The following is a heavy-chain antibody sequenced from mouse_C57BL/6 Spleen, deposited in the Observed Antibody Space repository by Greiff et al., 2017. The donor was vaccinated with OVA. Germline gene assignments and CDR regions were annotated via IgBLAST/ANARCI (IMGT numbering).Heavy chain of an antibody. V-gene: IGHV1-66*01. CDR2: IYPGSGNT. CDR1: GYSFTSYY. J-gene: IGHJ3*01. CDR3: ARSPSFAY. D-gene: IGHD6-1*01. Sequence: VKLVESGPELVKPGASVKISCKASGYSFTSYYIHWVKQRPGQGLEWIGWIYPGSGNTKYNEKFKGKATLTADTSSSTAYMQLSSLTSEDSAVYYCARSPSFAYWGQGTLVTVSA.